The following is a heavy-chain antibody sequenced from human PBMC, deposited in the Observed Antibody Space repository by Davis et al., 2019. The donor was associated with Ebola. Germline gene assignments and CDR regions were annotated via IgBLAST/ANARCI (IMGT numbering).Heavy chain of an antibody. CDR2: ISWNSGSI. Sequence: PGGSLRLSCAASGFTFDDYAMHWVRQAPGKGLEWVSSISWNSGSIGYADSVKGRFTISRDNAKNSLYLQMNSLRVEDTALYYCTKAPGIAAAGIPYYLDYWGQGTLVTVSS. J-gene: IGHJ4*02. CDR1: GFTFDDYA. CDR3: TKAPGIAAAGIPYYLDY. V-gene: IGHV3-9*01. D-gene: IGHD6-13*01.